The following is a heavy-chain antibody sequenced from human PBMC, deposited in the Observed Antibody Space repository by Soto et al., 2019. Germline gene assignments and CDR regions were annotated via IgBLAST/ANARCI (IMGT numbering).Heavy chain of an antibody. Sequence: QVQLQESGPGLVKPSETLSLTCTVSGGSISSYYWSWIRQPPGKGLEWIGYIYYSGSTNYNPSLTSRVTISVDTSKNQFSLKLSSVTAADTAVYYCARQGLYYYGSGSRNPFDYWGQGTLVTVSS. J-gene: IGHJ4*02. D-gene: IGHD3-10*01. CDR3: ARQGLYYYGSGSRNPFDY. CDR2: IYYSGST. CDR1: GGSISSYY. V-gene: IGHV4-59*08.